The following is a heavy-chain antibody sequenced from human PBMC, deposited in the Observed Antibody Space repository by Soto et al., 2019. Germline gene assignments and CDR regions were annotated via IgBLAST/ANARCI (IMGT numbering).Heavy chain of an antibody. Sequence: ASVTVSCKASGYTFTGYYMHWVRQAPGQGLQWMGWINPNNGGTNYAQKFQGRVTMTRDTSISTAYMDLSRLRSDDTAVYYCARGDYDNGFDYWGQGTLVIVSS. J-gene: IGHJ4*02. D-gene: IGHD3-22*01. CDR2: INPNNGGT. CDR1: GYTFTGYY. V-gene: IGHV1-2*02. CDR3: ARGDYDNGFDY.